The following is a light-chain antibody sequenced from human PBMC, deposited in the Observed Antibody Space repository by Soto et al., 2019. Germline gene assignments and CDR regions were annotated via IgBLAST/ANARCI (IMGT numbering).Light chain of an antibody. CDR3: AAWDDSLNGWV. CDR1: SSNIGTNT. J-gene: IGLJ3*02. Sequence: QSVLTQPPSASGTPGQRVTISCSGRSSNIGTNTVNWYRQLPGTAPKLLIYSNNQRPSGVPDRFSGSKSDTSASLAISGLQSEDEADYYCAAWDDSLNGWVFGGGTSSPS. CDR2: SNN. V-gene: IGLV1-44*01.